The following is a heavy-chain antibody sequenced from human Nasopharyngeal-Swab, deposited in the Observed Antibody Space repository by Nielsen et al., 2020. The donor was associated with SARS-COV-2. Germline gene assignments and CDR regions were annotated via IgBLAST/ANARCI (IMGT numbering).Heavy chain of an antibody. Sequence: GGSLRLSCAASGFTFSDYYVSWIRQAPGKGLEWVSYISSSGSTMYYADSVKGRFTISRDNAKNSLYLQMNSLRAEDTAVYYCARDNRLGVGGYYGMDVWGQGTTVTVSS. D-gene: IGHD3-16*01. V-gene: IGHV3-11*01. CDR3: ARDNRLGVGGYYGMDV. CDR2: ISSSGSTM. J-gene: IGHJ6*02. CDR1: GFTFSDYY.